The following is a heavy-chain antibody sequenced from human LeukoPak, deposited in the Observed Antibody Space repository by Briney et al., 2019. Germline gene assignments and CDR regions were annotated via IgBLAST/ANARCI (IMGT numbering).Heavy chain of an antibody. CDR1: GGSFSGYY. CDR2: INHSGST. D-gene: IGHD1-26*01. CDR3: ARSRIVGATTPLIY. Sequence: SETLSLTCAVYGGSFSGYYWSWIRQPPGKGLEWIGEINHSGSTNYNPSLKSRVTISVDTSKNQFSLKLSTVTAADTAVYYCARSRIVGATTPLIYWGQGTLVTVSS. J-gene: IGHJ4*02. V-gene: IGHV4-34*01.